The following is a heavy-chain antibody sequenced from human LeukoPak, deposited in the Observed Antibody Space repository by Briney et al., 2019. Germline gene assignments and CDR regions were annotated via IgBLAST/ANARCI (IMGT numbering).Heavy chain of an antibody. J-gene: IGHJ3*02. CDR2: ISWNSGSI. V-gene: IGHV3-9*01. CDR3: AKAYTGELLISAFDI. CDR1: GFTFDDYA. Sequence: GGSLRLSCAASGFTFDDYAMHWVRQAPGKGLEWVSGISWNSGSIGYADSVKGRFTISRDNAKNSLYLQMNSLRAEDTALYYCAKAYTGELLISAFDIWGQGTTVTVSS. D-gene: IGHD1-26*01.